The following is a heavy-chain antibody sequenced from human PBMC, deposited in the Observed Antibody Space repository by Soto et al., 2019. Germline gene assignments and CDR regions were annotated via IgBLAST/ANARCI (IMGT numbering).Heavy chain of an antibody. D-gene: IGHD3-10*01. Sequence: SVKVSCKASGGTFSSYAISWVRQAPGQGLEWMGGIIPIFGTANYAQKFQGRVTITADKSTSTAYMELSSLRSEDTAVYYCARVSGYGSDYYYYGMDVWGQGTTVTVSS. V-gene: IGHV1-69*06. CDR1: GGTFSSYA. J-gene: IGHJ6*02. CDR2: IIPIFGTA. CDR3: ARVSGYGSDYYYYGMDV.